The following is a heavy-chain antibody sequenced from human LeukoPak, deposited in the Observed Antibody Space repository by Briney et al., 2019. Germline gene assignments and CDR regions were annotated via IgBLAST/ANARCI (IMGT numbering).Heavy chain of an antibody. CDR3: ARAPRRYCSSTSCYGGLDY. Sequence: GGSLRLSCAASGFTFSSYSMNWVRQAPGKGLEWVSSISSSSSYIYYADSVKGRFTISRDNAKNSLYLRMNSLRAEDTAVYYCARAPRRYCSSTSCYGGLDYWGQGTLVTVSS. CDR1: GFTFSSYS. D-gene: IGHD2-2*01. V-gene: IGHV3-21*01. CDR2: ISSSSSYI. J-gene: IGHJ4*02.